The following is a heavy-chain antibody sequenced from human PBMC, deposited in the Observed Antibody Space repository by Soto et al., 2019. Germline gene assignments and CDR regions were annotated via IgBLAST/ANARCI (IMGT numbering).Heavy chain of an antibody. CDR3: TTDYGYSSSWYDAFDI. J-gene: IGHJ3*02. CDR2: IKSKTDGGTT. Sequence: EVQLVESGGGLVKPGGSLRLSCAASGFTFSNAWMSWVRQAPGKGLEWVGRIKSKTDGGTTDYAEPVKGRFTISRDDSKNTLYLQMNSLKTEDTAVYYCTTDYGYSSSWYDAFDIWGQGTMVTVSS. D-gene: IGHD6-13*01. CDR1: GFTFSNAW. V-gene: IGHV3-15*01.